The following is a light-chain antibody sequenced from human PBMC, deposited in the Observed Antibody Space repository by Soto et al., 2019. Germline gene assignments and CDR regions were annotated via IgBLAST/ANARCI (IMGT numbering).Light chain of an antibody. Sequence: EIVLTQSPGTLSLSQGERATLSCRASQSVATTYLAWYQQKPGQAPRLLIYDASNRATGIPARFSGSGSGTEFTLTISSLQPDDFATYYCQQYDTYSTFGQGTKVDIK. CDR3: QQYDTYST. CDR1: QSVATTY. V-gene: IGKV3-20*01. J-gene: IGKJ1*01. CDR2: DAS.